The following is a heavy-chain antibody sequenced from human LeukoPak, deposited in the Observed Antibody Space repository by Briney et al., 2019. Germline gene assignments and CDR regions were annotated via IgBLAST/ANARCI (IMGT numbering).Heavy chain of an antibody. CDR2: IYHSGNT. J-gene: IGHJ3*02. V-gene: IGHV4-59*08. CDR3: ARGNAFDI. CDR1: DGSISSYY. D-gene: IGHD3-10*01. Sequence: SETLSLTCSVSDGSISSYYWSWIRQPPGKGLEWIGSIYHSGNTYYNPSLKSRVTVSVDTSKNQFSLKLSSVTAADTAVYYCARGNAFDIWGQGTMVTVSS.